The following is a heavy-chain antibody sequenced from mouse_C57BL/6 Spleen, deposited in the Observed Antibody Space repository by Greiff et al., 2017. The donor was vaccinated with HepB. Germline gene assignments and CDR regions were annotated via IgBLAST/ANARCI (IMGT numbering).Heavy chain of an antibody. CDR3: ARNLQIYYYGSSYWYFDV. CDR2: IWSGGST. V-gene: IGHV2-2*01. D-gene: IGHD1-1*01. Sequence: QVQLKESGPGLVQPSQSLSITCTVSGFSLTSYGVHWVRQSPGKGLEWLGVIWSGGSTDYNAAFISRLSISKDNSKSQVFFKMNSLQADDTAIYYCARNLQIYYYGSSYWYFDVWGTGTTVTVSS. CDR1: GFSLTSYG. J-gene: IGHJ1*03.